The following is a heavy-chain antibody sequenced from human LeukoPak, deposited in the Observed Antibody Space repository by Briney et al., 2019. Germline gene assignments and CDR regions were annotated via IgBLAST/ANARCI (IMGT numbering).Heavy chain of an antibody. J-gene: IGHJ4*02. Sequence: PGGSLRLSCAASGFTFSNYGMHWVRQAPGKGLEWVAVIWYDGSNKYYADSVKGRFTISRDNSKNTLYLQMNSLRAEDTAVYYCVRELEGGLGDYWGQGTLVTVSS. CDR1: GFTFSNYG. CDR2: IWYDGSNK. D-gene: IGHD2-15*01. V-gene: IGHV3-33*01. CDR3: VRELEGGLGDY.